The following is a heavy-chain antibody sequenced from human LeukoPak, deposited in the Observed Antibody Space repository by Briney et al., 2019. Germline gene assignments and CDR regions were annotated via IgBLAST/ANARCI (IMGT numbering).Heavy chain of an antibody. CDR2: INPSGGST. Sequence: GASVKVSCKASGYTFTSYYMHWVRQAPGQGLEWMGIINPSGGSTSYAQKFQGRVTMTRDMSTSTVYMELSSLRSEDTAVYYCARALGSAPFDYWGQGTLVSVSS. D-gene: IGHD3-10*01. J-gene: IGHJ4*02. V-gene: IGHV1-46*01. CDR1: GYTFTSYY. CDR3: ARALGSAPFDY.